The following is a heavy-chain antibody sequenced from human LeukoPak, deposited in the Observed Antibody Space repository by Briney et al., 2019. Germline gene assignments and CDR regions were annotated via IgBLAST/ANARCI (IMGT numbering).Heavy chain of an antibody. CDR1: GFTFSSYA. Sequence: QPGGSLRLSCAASGFTFSSYAMTWVRQAPGKGLEWVSGIGGSSGKIFYADSVKGRFTTSRDNSKNTLYLQMNTLRAEDTAIYFCAKQPYQYVSGSPSWLDPWGQGTLVTVSS. V-gene: IGHV3-23*01. CDR2: IGGSSGKI. CDR3: AKQPYQYVSGSPSWLDP. D-gene: IGHD3-10*01. J-gene: IGHJ5*02.